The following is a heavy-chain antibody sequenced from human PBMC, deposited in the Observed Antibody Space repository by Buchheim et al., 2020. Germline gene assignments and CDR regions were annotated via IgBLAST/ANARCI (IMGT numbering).Heavy chain of an antibody. CDR1: GFTFSSYA. Sequence: EVQLLESGGGLVQPGGSLRLSCAASGFTFSSYAMSWVCQAPGKGLEWVSAISGSGGSTYYADSLKGRFTISRANSQNTLYLPMNSLRAEDTAVYYCAKNLLKTYYYDSSGYSDYWGQGTL. CDR2: ISGSGGST. V-gene: IGHV3-23*01. D-gene: IGHD3-22*01. J-gene: IGHJ4*02. CDR3: AKNLLKTYYYDSSGYSDY.